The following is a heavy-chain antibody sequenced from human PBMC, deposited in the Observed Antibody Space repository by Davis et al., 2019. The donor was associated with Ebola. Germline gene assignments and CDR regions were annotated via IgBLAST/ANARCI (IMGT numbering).Heavy chain of an antibody. V-gene: IGHV3-23*01. D-gene: IGHD1-26*01. CDR3: AKQRGVGAIDYDY. Sequence: GGSLRLSCAASGFAFSNNAMTWVRQAPGKGLEWVSSFSDGSEMTYYADSVKGRFTISRDSSKNTLYLQMNSLRTDDTAVYYCAKQRGVGAIDYDYWGRGTVVTVSS. CDR1: GFAFSNNA. CDR2: FSDGSEMT. J-gene: IGHJ4*02.